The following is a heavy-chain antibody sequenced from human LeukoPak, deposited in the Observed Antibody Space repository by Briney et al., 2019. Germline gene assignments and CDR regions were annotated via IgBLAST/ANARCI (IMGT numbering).Heavy chain of an antibody. D-gene: IGHD2-2*01. CDR1: GFTFSNYY. J-gene: IGHJ1*01. V-gene: IGHV3-11*01. CDR2: ISSSATNI. CDR3: ARVDFCYVGEYFYH. Sequence: GGSLRLSCAASGFTFSNYYMSWIRQAPGKGLEWTSYISSSATNIQYADSVKGRFTISRDNAKNSLYLQMNSLRAEDTAVYYCARVDFCYVGEYFYHRGQGTLVTVSS.